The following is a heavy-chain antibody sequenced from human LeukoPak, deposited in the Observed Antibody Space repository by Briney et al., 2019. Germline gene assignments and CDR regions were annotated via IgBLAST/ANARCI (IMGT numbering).Heavy chain of an antibody. D-gene: IGHD5-18*01. J-gene: IGHJ4*02. V-gene: IGHV4-59*12. CDR3: ARSVTRYGYYFDY. CDR2: ISYSGST. CDR1: GGSISGYY. Sequence: PSETLSLTCTVSGGSISGYYWSWIRQPPGKGLEWIGYISYSGSTNYNPSLKSRVTISVDTSKNQFSLKLRPVTAADTAVYYCARSVTRYGYYFDYWGQGTLVTVSS.